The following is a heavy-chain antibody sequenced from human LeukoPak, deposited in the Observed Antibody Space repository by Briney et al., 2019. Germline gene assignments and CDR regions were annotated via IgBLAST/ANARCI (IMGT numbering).Heavy chain of an antibody. J-gene: IGHJ4*02. D-gene: IGHD1-26*01. CDR3: ASWELLRPGLDY. Sequence: SVKVSCKASGGTFSSYTIRWVRQAPGQGLEWMGRIIPILGIANYAQKFQGRVTITADKSTSTAYMELSSLRSEDTAVYYCASWELLRPGLDYWGQGTLVTVSS. CDR2: IIPILGIA. V-gene: IGHV1-69*02. CDR1: GGTFSSYT.